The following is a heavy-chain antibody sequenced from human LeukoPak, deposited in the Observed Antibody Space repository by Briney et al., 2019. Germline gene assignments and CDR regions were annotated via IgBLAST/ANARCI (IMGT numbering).Heavy chain of an antibody. CDR1: GFTFSSYW. V-gene: IGHV3-7*01. J-gene: IGHJ4*02. CDR3: ARVQWELRGVGSYFEY. D-gene: IGHD1-26*01. Sequence: PGGSLRLSCVVSGFTFSSYWMIWVSQAPGKGLEWVANIKQDGSEKYYVDSVKGRFTMSRDNAKNSLYLQMNSLRAEDTAVYYCARVQWELRGVGSYFEYWGQGALVTVSS. CDR2: IKQDGSEK.